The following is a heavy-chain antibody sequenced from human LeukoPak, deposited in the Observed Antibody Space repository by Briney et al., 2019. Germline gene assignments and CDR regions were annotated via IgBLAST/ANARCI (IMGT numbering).Heavy chain of an antibody. CDR1: GGSISSSSYY. Sequence: SETLSLTCTVSGGSISSSSYYWGWIRQPPGKGLEWIGSIYYSGNTYYSASVKGRVTMSVDTSKNQFSLKLNSVTAADTAVYYCARVIPSYSSSPGWFDPWGQGTLVTVSS. J-gene: IGHJ5*02. CDR2: IYYSGNT. D-gene: IGHD2-2*01. V-gene: IGHV4-39*07. CDR3: ARVIPSYSSSPGWFDP.